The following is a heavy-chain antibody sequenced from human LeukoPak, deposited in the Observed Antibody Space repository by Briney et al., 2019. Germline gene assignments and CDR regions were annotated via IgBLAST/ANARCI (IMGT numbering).Heavy chain of an antibody. CDR3: ARRGPVGCSGTSCFAGPVDS. V-gene: IGHV3-21*01. CDR2: ISGSSSYI. CDR1: EFTFSSYS. D-gene: IGHD2-2*01. Sequence: GGSLRLSCAASEFTFSSYSMNWVRQAPGKGLEWVSSISGSSSYIYYADSVKDRFTISRDNAKNSLYLEMNSLRAEDTAVYYCARRGPVGCSGTSCFAGPVDSWGQGTLVTVSS. J-gene: IGHJ5*02.